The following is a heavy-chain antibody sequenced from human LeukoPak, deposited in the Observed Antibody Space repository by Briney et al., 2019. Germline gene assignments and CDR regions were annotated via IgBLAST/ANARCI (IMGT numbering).Heavy chain of an antibody. CDR2: IRYDGSNK. D-gene: IGHD3-3*01. V-gene: IGHV3-30*02. CDR1: GFTFSSYG. J-gene: IGHJ5*02. Sequence: GGSLRLSCAASGFTFSSYGMHWVRQAPGKGLEWVAFIRYDGSNKYYADSVKGRFTISSDNSKNTLYLQMNSLRAEDTAVYYCAKTYYDFWSGHNWFDPCGQGTLVTVSS. CDR3: AKTYYDFWSGHNWFDP.